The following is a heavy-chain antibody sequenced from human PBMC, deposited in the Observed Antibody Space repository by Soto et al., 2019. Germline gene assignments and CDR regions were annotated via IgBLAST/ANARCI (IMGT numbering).Heavy chain of an antibody. CDR1: SGTISSSNW. D-gene: IGHD3-9*01. J-gene: IGHJ4*02. CDR2: IYHSGST. CDR3: AKSSFDWSPLDY. Sequence: SETLSLTCAVSSGTISSSNWWSWVRQPPGKGLEWIGEIYHSGSTNYNPSLKSRVTISVDKSKNQFSLKLSSVTAADTAVYYCAKSSFDWSPLDYWGQGTLVTVSS. V-gene: IGHV4-4*02.